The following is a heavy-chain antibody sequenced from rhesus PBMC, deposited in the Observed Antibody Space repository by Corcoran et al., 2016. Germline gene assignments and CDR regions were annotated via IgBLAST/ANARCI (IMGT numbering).Heavy chain of an antibody. V-gene: IGHV4-160*01. CDR2: IYGSGGST. CDR1: GGSISSNY. Sequence: QVQLQESGPGLVKPSETLSLTCAVSGGSISSNYWSWIRQAPGKGREGFGRIYGSGGSTDYNPSLKSRVTISTDTSKNQFSLKLSSVTAADTAVYYCARERGVNYNIWTGYFDYWGQGVLVTVSS. J-gene: IGHJ4*01. D-gene: IGHD3-3*01. CDR3: ARERGVNYNIWTGYFDY.